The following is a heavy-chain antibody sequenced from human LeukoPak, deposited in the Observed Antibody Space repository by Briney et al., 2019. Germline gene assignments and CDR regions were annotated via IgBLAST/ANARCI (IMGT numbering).Heavy chain of an antibody. CDR3: ARTYYDILTGYGYFDY. Sequence: ASVKVSCKASGYTFTGYYMHWVRQAPGQGLEWMGWINPNSGGTNYAQKFQGRVTMTRDTSISTAYLQWSSLKASDTAMYYCARTYYDILTGYGYFDYWGQGTLVTVSS. CDR1: GYTFTGYY. CDR2: INPNSGGT. D-gene: IGHD3-9*01. J-gene: IGHJ4*02. V-gene: IGHV1-2*02.